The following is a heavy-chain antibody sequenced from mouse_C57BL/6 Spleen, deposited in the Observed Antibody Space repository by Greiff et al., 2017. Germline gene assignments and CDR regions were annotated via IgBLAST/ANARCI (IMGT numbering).Heavy chain of an antibody. CDR2: IDPETGGT. V-gene: IGHV1-15*01. D-gene: IGHD1-1*01. Sequence: VQLQQSGAELVRPGASVTLSCKASGYTFTDYEMHWVKQTPVHGLEWIGAIDPETGGTAYNQKFTGKAIMTADKSSSTAYMELRSLTSEDSAVYYCTRSYYYGSSYWGQGTLVTVSA. CDR1: GYTFTDYE. CDR3: TRSYYYGSSY. J-gene: IGHJ3*01.